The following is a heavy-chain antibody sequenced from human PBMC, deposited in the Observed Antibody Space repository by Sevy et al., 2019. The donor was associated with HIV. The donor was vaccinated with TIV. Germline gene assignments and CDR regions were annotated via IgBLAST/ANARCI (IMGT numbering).Heavy chain of an antibody. CDR3: ARENRKWFFDL. V-gene: IGHV4-30-4*08. Sequence: SETLSLTCTVSGGSISYGDFYWSWVRQPPGKGLEWIGYTYYSGSAYYNPSLKSRASISVDRPKNQFSLNLSSVTAADTALYFCARENRKWFFDLWGRGTLVTISS. J-gene: IGHJ2*01. CDR1: GGSISYGDFY. CDR2: TYYSGSA.